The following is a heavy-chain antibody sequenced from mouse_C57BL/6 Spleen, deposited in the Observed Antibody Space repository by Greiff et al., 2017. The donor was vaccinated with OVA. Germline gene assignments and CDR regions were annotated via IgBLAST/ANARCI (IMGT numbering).Heavy chain of an antibody. CDR3: ASRLRRNSAWFAY. CDR1: GYTFTDYY. D-gene: IGHD2-2*01. CDR2: INPNNGGT. Sequence: EVQLQQSGPELVKPGASVKISCKASGYTFTDYYMNWVKQSHGKSLEWIGDINPNNGGTSYNQKFKGKATLTVDKSSSTAYMELRSLTSEDSAVYYCASRLRRNSAWFAYWGQGTLVTVSA. V-gene: IGHV1-26*01. J-gene: IGHJ3*01.